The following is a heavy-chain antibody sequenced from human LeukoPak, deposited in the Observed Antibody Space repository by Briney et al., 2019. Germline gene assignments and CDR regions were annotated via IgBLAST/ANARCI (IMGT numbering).Heavy chain of an antibody. V-gene: IGHV1-69*13. J-gene: IGHJ4*02. CDR2: IIPIFGTA. CDR1: GGTFSSYA. CDR3: ARGGAVFSGWLQLN. Sequence: ASVKVSCKASGGTFSSYAISWVRQAPGQGLEWMGGIIPIFGTANYAQKFQGRVTITADESTSTAYMELSSLRSEDTAVYYCARGGAVFSGWLQLNWGQGTLVTVSS. D-gene: IGHD5-24*01.